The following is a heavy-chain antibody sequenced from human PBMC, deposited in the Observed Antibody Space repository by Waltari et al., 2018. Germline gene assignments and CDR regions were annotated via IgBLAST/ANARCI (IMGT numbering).Heavy chain of an antibody. D-gene: IGHD1-26*01. J-gene: IGHJ5*02. V-gene: IGHV3-64*01. Sequence: EVQLVESGGGLVQPGGSLRLSCAASGFTFSSYAMHWVRQAPGKGLEYVSAISSNGGSTYYANSLKGRFTISRDNSKNTLYLQMGSLRAEDMAVYYCARAYSGSYYRGWFDPWGQGTLVTVSS. CDR2: ISSNGGST. CDR1: GFTFSSYA. CDR3: ARAYSGSYYRGWFDP.